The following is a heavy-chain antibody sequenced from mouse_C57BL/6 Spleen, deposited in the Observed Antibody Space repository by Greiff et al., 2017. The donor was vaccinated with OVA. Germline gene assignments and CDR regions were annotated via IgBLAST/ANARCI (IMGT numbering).Heavy chain of an antibody. CDR3: ARKEGITTVEGDFDY. CDR2: IDPNSGGT. Sequence: QVQLQHPGAELVKPGASVKLSCKASGYTFTSYWMHWVKQRPGRGLEWIGRIDPNSGGTKYNEKFKSKATLTVDKPSSTAYMQLSSLTSEDSAVYYCARKEGITTVEGDFDYWGQGTTLTVSS. CDR1: GYTFTSYW. J-gene: IGHJ2*01. V-gene: IGHV1-72*01. D-gene: IGHD1-1*01.